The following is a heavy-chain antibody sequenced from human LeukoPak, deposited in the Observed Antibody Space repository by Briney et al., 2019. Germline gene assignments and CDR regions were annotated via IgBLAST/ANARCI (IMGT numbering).Heavy chain of an antibody. D-gene: IGHD3-10*01. CDR1: GYTFTGNY. V-gene: IGHV1-2*02. Sequence: ASVKVSCSASGYTFTGNYMHWWLRPPGQKREWMVWINPNSGGTNYAQKFQGRVTMTRDTSISTPYIELRRLSSDATAVYYCARVPGGDASYYGMDVWGQGTTVIVSS. CDR2: INPNSGGT. CDR3: ARVPGGDASYYGMDV. J-gene: IGHJ6*02.